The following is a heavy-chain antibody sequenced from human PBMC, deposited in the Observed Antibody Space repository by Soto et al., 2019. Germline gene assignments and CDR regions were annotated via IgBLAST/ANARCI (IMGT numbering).Heavy chain of an antibody. J-gene: IGHJ3*01. CDR2: TYYRSKWYN. Sequence: SQTLSLTCAISGDSVSSNSATWNWIRQSPSRGLEWLGRTYYRSKWYNDYAVSVTSRITINPDTSKNQFSLQLRSVTPDGTAVYYCARDASPTTDAFDVWGQGTMVTVSS. CDR3: ARDASPTTDAFDV. V-gene: IGHV6-1*01. CDR1: GDSVSSNSAT. D-gene: IGHD3-16*01.